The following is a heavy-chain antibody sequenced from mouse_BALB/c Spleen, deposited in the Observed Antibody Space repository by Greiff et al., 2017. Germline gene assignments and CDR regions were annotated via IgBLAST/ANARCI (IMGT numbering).Heavy chain of an antibody. CDR3: TRGRYTGAMDY. J-gene: IGHJ4*01. CDR2: IDPETGGT. D-gene: IGHD1-1*01. Sequence: QVQLQQSGAELVRPGASVTLSRKASGYTFTDYEMHWVKQTPVHGLEWIGAIDPETGGTAYNQKFKGKATLTADKSSSTAYMELRSLTSEDSAVYYCTRGRYTGAMDYWGQGTSVTVSS. CDR1: GYTFTDYE. V-gene: IGHV1-15*01.